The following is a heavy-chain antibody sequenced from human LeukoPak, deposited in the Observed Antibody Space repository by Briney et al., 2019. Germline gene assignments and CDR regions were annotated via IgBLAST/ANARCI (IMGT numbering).Heavy chain of an antibody. Sequence: ASVKVSCKASGYTFTSYYMHWVRQAPGQGLEWMGIISPSGGDTSHAQKFQGRLTMTRDTSTNTVYMELTSLRSEDTAVYYCAREVMDNLRFDYWGQGTLVTVSS. J-gene: IGHJ4*02. V-gene: IGHV1-46*01. CDR2: ISPSGGDT. D-gene: IGHD1-14*01. CDR3: AREVMDNLRFDY. CDR1: GYTFTSYY.